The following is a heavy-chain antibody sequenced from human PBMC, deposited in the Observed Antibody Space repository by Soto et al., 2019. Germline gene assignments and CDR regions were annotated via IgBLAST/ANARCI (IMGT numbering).Heavy chain of an antibody. J-gene: IGHJ4*02. D-gene: IGHD3-22*01. CDR3: AREHMTDPPPYYYDRSGTAQDY. CDR2: ISYDGSNK. Sequence: QVQLVESGGGVVQPGRSLRLSCAASGFTFSSYAMHWVRQAPGKGLEWVAVISYDGSNKYYADSVKGRFTISRDNSKNTLYLQMNSLRAEDTAVYYCAREHMTDPPPYYYDRSGTAQDYWGQGTLVTVSS. CDR1: GFTFSSYA. V-gene: IGHV3-30-3*01.